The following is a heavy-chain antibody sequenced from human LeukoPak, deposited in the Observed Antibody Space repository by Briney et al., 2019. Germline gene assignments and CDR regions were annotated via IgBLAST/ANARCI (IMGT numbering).Heavy chain of an antibody. Sequence: DRSRRLACAASRFIFNNYAMYWVRQAPGNGREWVSGISWNSDKVSYADSVKGRFTISRDNAKNSLFLQMNSLRAEDTAVYCCVKGDLPLAARAFDSWGQGTLVTVSS. J-gene: IGHJ4*02. CDR2: ISWNSDKV. CDR1: RFIFNNYA. V-gene: IGHV3-9*01. CDR3: VKGDLPLAARAFDS. D-gene: IGHD6-19*01.